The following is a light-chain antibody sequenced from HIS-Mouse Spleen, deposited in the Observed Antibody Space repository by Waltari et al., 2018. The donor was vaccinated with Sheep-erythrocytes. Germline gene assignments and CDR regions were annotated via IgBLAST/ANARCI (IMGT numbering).Light chain of an antibody. CDR3: QAWDSSTVV. CDR2: QDS. CDR1: KLGDKY. V-gene: IGLV3-1*01. Sequence: SYELTQPPSVSVSPGQTASITCSGDKLGDKYACWYQQKPDHSPVLVIYQDSKRPSGIPERFAGSNSGTTATLTISGTQAMDEADYYCQAWDSSTVVFGGGTKLTVL. J-gene: IGLJ2*01.